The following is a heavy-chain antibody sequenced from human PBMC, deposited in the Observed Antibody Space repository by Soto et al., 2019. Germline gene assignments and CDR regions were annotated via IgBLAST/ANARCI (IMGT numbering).Heavy chain of an antibody. Sequence: SETLSLTCAVYGGSFSGYYWTWIRQPPGTGLEWIGEINHSGSTNYNPSLKGRVTISVDTSKNQFSLKLTSVTAADTAVYYCARMADFWSGYLFWFDPWGQGTLVTVSS. CDR2: INHSGST. D-gene: IGHD3-3*01. J-gene: IGHJ5*02. V-gene: IGHV4-34*01. CDR3: ARMADFWSGYLFWFDP. CDR1: GGSFSGYY.